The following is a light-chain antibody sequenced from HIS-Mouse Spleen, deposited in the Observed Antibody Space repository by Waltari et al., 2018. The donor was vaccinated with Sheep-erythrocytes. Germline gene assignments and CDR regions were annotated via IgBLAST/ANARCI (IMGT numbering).Light chain of an antibody. Sequence: QSVLTQPPSASGTPGQRVTISCSGSSSNIGSNTENWYQQLPGTAPKLLIYSNKRRPSGGPDRFSGSTAGASASLAISGLQSEDEADYYCAAWDDRLNGVVFGGGTKLTVL. CDR3: AAWDDRLNGVV. CDR2: SNK. V-gene: IGLV1-44*01. CDR1: SSNIGSNT. J-gene: IGLJ2*01.